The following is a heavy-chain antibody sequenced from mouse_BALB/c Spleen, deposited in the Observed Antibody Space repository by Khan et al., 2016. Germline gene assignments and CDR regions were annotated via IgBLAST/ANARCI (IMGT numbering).Heavy chain of an antibody. CDR2: ISYSGST. D-gene: IGHD1-1*01. CDR3: ARDYYGSSYFDY. CDR1: GYSITSDYA. V-gene: IGHV3-2*02. J-gene: IGHJ2*01. Sequence: EVQLQESGPGLVEPSQSLSLTCTVTGYSITSDYAWNWIRQFPGNKLEWMGYISYSGSTSYNPSLKSRISITRDTSKNQFFLQLNSVTTEDTATYYCARDYYGSSYFDYWGQGTTLTVSS.